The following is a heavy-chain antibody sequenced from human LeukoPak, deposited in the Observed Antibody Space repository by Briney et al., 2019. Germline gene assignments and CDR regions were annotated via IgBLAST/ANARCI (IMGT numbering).Heavy chain of an antibody. CDR1: GFTFSSYE. D-gene: IGHD2-2*01. Sequence: GGSLRLSCAASGFTFSSYEMNWVRQAPGKGLEWVSYISSSGSTINFADSVKGRFTISRDNAKNSLFLQMNSLRAEDTAVYFCARYADSYYYYYMDVWGKGTTVTVSS. CDR3: ARYADSYYYYYMDV. J-gene: IGHJ6*03. V-gene: IGHV3-48*03. CDR2: ISSSGSTI.